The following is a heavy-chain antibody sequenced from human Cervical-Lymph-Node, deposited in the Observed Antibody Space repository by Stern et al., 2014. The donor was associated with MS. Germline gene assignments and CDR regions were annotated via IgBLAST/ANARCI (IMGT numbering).Heavy chain of an antibody. V-gene: IGHV4-31*03. CDR2: IHYSGST. CDR1: GGSISSGGYY. D-gene: IGHD6-13*01. CDR3: ARELSSSWYNWFDP. J-gene: IGHJ5*02. Sequence: QVQLVQSGPGLVKPSQTLSLTCIVSGGSISSGGYYWCWIRQHPGKGLEWIGYIHYSGSTYYNPSLKSRVTISGDTSKNQFSLKLSSVTAADTAVYYCARELSSSWYNWFDPWGQGTLVTVPS.